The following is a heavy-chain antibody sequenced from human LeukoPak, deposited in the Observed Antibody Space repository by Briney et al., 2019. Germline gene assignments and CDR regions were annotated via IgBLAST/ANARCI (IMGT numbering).Heavy chain of an antibody. CDR1: GFTFSSYW. D-gene: IGHD3-3*01. V-gene: IGHV3-7*01. J-gene: IGHJ4*02. Sequence: GGSLRLSCAASGFTFSSYWMSWVRQAPGKGLGWVANIKQDGSEKYYVDSVKGRFTISRDNAKNSLYLQMNSLRAEDTAVYYCARDRLFDFWSGYLLFDYWGQGTLVTVSS. CDR3: ARDRLFDFWSGYLLFDY. CDR2: IKQDGSEK.